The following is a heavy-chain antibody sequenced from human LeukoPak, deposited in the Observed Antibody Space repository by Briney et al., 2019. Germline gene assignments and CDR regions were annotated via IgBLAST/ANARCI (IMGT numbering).Heavy chain of an antibody. CDR1: GGSISSGGYY. D-gene: IGHD3-16*02. CDR3: ARGGYRDAFDI. Sequence: SQTLSLTCTVSGGSISSGGYYWSWIRQPPGKGLEWIGYIYHSGSTYYNPSLKSRVTISVDTSKNQFSLKLSSVTAADTAVYYCARGGYRDAFDIWGQGTMVTVSS. J-gene: IGHJ3*02. CDR2: IYHSGST. V-gene: IGHV4-30-2*01.